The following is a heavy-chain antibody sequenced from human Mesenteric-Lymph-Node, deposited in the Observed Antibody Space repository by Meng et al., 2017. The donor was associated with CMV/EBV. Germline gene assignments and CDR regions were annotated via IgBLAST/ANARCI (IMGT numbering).Heavy chain of an antibody. D-gene: IGHD3-10*01. CDR1: GYNFTNYG. CDR2: INTETRRP. CDR3: AKDHYGSGSPFDY. J-gene: IGHJ4*02. Sequence: CKASGYNFTNYGMNWVRQAPGQGLEWMGWINTETRRPTYAQGFTGRFVFSLDTSVSTAYLQIDSLEAEDTAVYFCAKDHYGSGSPFDYWGQGTLVTVSS. V-gene: IGHV7-4-1*01.